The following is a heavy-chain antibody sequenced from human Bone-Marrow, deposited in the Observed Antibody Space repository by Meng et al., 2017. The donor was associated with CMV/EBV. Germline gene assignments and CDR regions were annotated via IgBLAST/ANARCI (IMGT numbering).Heavy chain of an antibody. J-gene: IGHJ4*02. CDR3: ARGSTPVEGSSSVVEDY. D-gene: IGHD6-13*01. CDR1: GFTFSSNY. Sequence: GGSLSLTCAASGFTFSSNYMSWVRQAPGKGLEWVSVIYSGGNTYYADSVKGRFTISRDTSKNTLYLQMNSLRAEDTAVYFCARGSTPVEGSSSVVEDYWGQGTLVTVSS. V-gene: IGHV3-66*02. CDR2: IYSGGNT.